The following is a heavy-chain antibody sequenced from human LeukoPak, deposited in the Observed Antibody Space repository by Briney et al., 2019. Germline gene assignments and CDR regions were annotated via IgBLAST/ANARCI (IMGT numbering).Heavy chain of an antibody. CDR2: INHSGST. CDR1: GFTVSSNY. CDR3: ARRGIAARPAQGLRNWFDP. J-gene: IGHJ5*02. V-gene: IGHV4-34*01. Sequence: GSLRLSCAASGFTVSSNYMSWVRQAPGKGLEWIGEINHSGSTNYNPSLKSRVTISVDTSKNQFSLKLSSVTAADTAVYYCARRGIAARPAQGLRNWFDPWGQGTLVTVSS. D-gene: IGHD6-6*01.